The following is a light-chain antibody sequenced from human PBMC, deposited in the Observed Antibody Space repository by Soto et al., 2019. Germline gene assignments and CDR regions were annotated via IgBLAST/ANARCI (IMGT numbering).Light chain of an antibody. Sequence: DIEFTQSPSFLSASVGDRVTITCRASQGISSYLAWYQQKPGKAPKLLIYAASTLQSGVPSRFSGSGSGTEFTLTISRLQPEDFATYYCQQLNSSPWTFGQGTKVDIK. CDR3: QQLNSSPWT. CDR2: AAS. CDR1: QGISSY. J-gene: IGKJ1*01. V-gene: IGKV1-9*01.